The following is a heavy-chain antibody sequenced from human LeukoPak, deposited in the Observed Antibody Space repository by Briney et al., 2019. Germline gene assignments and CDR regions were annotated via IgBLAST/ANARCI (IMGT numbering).Heavy chain of an antibody. V-gene: IGHV4-34*01. CDR2: INHSGST. D-gene: IGHD6-19*01. CDR3: ARHVRKRGIAVAGTPGWFDP. Sequence: SETLSLTCAVYGGSFSGYYWSWIRQPPGKGLEWIGEINHSGSTNYNPSLKSRVTISVDTSKNQFSLKLSSVTAADTAVYYCARHVRKRGIAVAGTPGWFDPWGQGTLVTVSS. CDR1: GGSFSGYY. J-gene: IGHJ5*02.